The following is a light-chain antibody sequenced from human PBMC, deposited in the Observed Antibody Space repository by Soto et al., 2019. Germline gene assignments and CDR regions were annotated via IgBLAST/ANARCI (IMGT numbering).Light chain of an antibody. CDR3: QQSHSTPRT. V-gene: IGKV1-39*01. Sequence: DIQLTQSPSSLSASVGDRVTITCRASQSIDLYLNWYQQKPGKAPNLLIYGASRLHSGVSSRFSGSGSGTDFTLTINTLQPEDLGTYYCQQSHSTPRTFGQGTKLEIK. CDR2: GAS. CDR1: QSIDLY. J-gene: IGKJ2*01.